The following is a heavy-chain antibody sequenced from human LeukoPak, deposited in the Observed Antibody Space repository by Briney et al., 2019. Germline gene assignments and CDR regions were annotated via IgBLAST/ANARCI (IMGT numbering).Heavy chain of an antibody. CDR3: VKEPHYYDRSGYF. J-gene: IGHJ4*02. Sequence: GGSLRLSCAASEFTFDDYAMHWVRQAPGKGLEWVSLIGGDGGSTYYADSVKGRFTISRDNSKNSLFLQMKSLRTDDTALYYCVKEPHYYDRSGYFWGQGTLVTVSS. CDR1: EFTFDDYA. V-gene: IGHV3-43*02. D-gene: IGHD3-22*01. CDR2: IGGDGGST.